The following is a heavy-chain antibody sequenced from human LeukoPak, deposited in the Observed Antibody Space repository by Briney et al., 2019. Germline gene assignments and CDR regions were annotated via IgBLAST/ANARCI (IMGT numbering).Heavy chain of an antibody. D-gene: IGHD3-22*01. CDR3: ARSGYDSPIDY. Sequence: SETLSLTCAVYGGSFSGYYWSWIRQPPGKGLEWIGSIYYSGSTYYNPSLKSRVTISVDTSKNQFSLKLSSVTAADTAVYYCARSGYDSPIDYWGQGTLVTVSS. CDR1: GGSFSGYY. J-gene: IGHJ4*02. V-gene: IGHV4-34*01. CDR2: IYYSGST.